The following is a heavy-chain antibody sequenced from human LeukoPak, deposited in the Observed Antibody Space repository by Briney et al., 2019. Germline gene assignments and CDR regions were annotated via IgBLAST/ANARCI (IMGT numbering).Heavy chain of an antibody. CDR2: INPNSGGT. D-gene: IGHD6-13*01. CDR1: GYTFTSYG. CDR3: ARAHPGIADY. J-gene: IGHJ4*02. Sequence: ASVKVSCKASGYTFTSYGISWVRQAPGQGLEWMGWINPNSGGTNYAQKFQGRVTMTRDTSISTAYMELSRLRSDDTAVYYCARAHPGIADYWGQGTLVTVSS. V-gene: IGHV1-2*02.